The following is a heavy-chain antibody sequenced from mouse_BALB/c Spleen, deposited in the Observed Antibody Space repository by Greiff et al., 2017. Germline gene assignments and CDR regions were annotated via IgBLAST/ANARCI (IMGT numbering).Heavy chain of an antibody. V-gene: IGHV1S29*02. J-gene: IGHJ1*01. Sequence: VQLQQSGPELVKPGASVKISCKASGYTFTDYNMHWVKQSHGKSLEWIGYIYPYNGGTGYNQKFKSKATLTVDNSSSTAYMELRSLTSEDSAVYYGARDYGSSPDWYFDVWGAGTTVTVSA. CDR2: IYPYNGGT. D-gene: IGHD1-1*01. CDR1: GYTFTDYN. CDR3: ARDYGSSPDWYFDV.